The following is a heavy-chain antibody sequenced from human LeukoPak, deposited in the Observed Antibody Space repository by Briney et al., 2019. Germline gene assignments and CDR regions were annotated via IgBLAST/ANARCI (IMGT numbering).Heavy chain of an antibody. Sequence: SETLSLTCTVSGGSISSSSYYWGWIRQPPGKGLEWIGSIYYSGSTYYNPSLKSRVTISVDTSKNQFSLKLSSVTAADTAVYYCARVSRLGRVLMVYAIGADAFDIWGQGTMVTVSS. CDR2: IYYSGST. V-gene: IGHV4-39*01. CDR1: GGSISSSSYY. CDR3: ARVSRLGRVLMVYAIGADAFDI. J-gene: IGHJ3*02. D-gene: IGHD2-8*01.